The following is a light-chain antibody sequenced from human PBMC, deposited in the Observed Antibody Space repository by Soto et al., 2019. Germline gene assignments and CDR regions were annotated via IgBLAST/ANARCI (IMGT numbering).Light chain of an antibody. Sequence: QSALTQPTSVSGSPGQSITISCTGTSSDVGGYNFVSWYHQHPGKAPKLIIHEVTNRPSGVSNRFSVSKSGNTVSLTIFGLQAEDEAVYYCRSHSSSNTWMFGGGTKVTVL. CDR1: SSDVGGYNF. V-gene: IGLV2-14*03. J-gene: IGLJ3*02. CDR2: EVT. CDR3: RSHSSSNTWM.